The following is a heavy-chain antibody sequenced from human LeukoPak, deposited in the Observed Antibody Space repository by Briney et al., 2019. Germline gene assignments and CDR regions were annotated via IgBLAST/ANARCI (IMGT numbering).Heavy chain of an antibody. CDR3: ARDLLNEGNHLDY. V-gene: IGHV4-30-4*01. D-gene: IGHD4-23*01. J-gene: IGHJ4*02. Sequence: PSGTLSLTCTVSGDSINSLDLWSWVRQPPGKGLEWIGYIYYSGSTYYNPSLKSRVTISVDTSKNQFSLKLSSVTAADTAVYYCARDLLNEGNHLDYWGQGTLVTVSS. CDR1: GDSINSLDL. CDR2: IYYSGST.